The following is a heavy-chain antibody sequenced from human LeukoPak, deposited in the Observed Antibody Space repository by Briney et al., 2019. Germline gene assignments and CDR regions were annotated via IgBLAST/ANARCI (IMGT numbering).Heavy chain of an antibody. Sequence: ASVKVSCKASGYTFTSYDINWVRQATGQGREWMGWMNPNSGNTDYAQKFQGRVTMTRNTSISTAYMELSSLRSEDTAVYYCARSTAQDYYGSGSFAYYYYYSYMDVWGKGTTVTISS. CDR2: MNPNSGNT. V-gene: IGHV1-8*01. J-gene: IGHJ6*03. CDR1: GYTFTSYD. D-gene: IGHD3-10*01. CDR3: ARSTAQDYYGSGSFAYYYYYSYMDV.